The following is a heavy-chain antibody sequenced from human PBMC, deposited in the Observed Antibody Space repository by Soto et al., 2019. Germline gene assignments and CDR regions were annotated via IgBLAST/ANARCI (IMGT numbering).Heavy chain of an antibody. CDR2: VSAGGDIT. CDR1: RFTFSNYA. V-gene: IGHV3-23*01. Sequence: EVQLLESGGDLVQSGGSLRLSCAASRFTFSNYAMSWVRQPPGKGLEWVSSVSAGGDITYYADSVKGRFTISRDNANNALFLQMNSLRAEDTALYWCARVDRGGSGSPASYYYSGLDVWGQGTTVTVSS. CDR3: ARVDRGGSGSPASYYYSGLDV. J-gene: IGHJ6*02. D-gene: IGHD3-10*01.